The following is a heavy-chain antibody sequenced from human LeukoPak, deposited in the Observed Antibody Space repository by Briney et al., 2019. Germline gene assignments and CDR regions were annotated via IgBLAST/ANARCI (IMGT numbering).Heavy chain of an antibody. CDR1: GFTFSSYS. V-gene: IGHV3-23*01. D-gene: IGHD5-12*01. CDR3: ARGLSGYVPFDY. J-gene: IGHJ4*02. CDR2: ISGGGGNT. Sequence: PGGSLRLSCAASGFTFSSYSMNWVRQAPGKGLEWVSVISGGGGNTYYADSVKGRFTISRDNSKNTLYLQMNNLRAEDTALYYCARGLSGYVPFDYWGQGTLVTVSS.